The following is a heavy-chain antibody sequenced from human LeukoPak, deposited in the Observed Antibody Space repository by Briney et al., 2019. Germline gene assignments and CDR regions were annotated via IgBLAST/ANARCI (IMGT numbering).Heavy chain of an antibody. CDR1: VLSLSGYA. Sequence: GWSLSLSCAASVLSLSGYAMSGVRPAPGRGGEWVSAIGVKTYYADSVERRFTISRDNSKNTLYLQLYSLRAGDTALYYCAKESGVGFRYGMDVWGQGTTVTVSS. V-gene: IGHV3-23*01. D-gene: IGHD3-10*01. CDR2: IGVKT. J-gene: IGHJ6*02. CDR3: AKESGVGFRYGMDV.